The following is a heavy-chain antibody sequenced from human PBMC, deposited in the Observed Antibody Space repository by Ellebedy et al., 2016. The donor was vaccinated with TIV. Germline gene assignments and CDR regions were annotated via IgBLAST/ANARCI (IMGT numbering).Heavy chain of an antibody. D-gene: IGHD3-22*01. Sequence: SVKVSCKASGGTFSSYAISWVRQAPGQGLEWMGGIIPIFDTANYAQKFQGRVTITADESTSTAYMELSSLRSEDTAVYYCARHGGLYYDSSGYARAFDYWGQGTLVTVSS. CDR1: GGTFSSYA. V-gene: IGHV1-69*13. CDR3: ARHGGLYYDSSGYARAFDY. CDR2: IIPIFDTA. J-gene: IGHJ4*02.